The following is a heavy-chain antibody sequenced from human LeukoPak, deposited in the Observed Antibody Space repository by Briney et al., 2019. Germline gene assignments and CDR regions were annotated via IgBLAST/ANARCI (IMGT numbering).Heavy chain of an antibody. D-gene: IGHD3-22*01. CDR2: IYYSGST. CDR3: ATTPSGDSSGYYFDY. CDR1: GGSISSGGYY. J-gene: IGHJ4*02. V-gene: IGHV4-31*03. Sequence: SQTLSLTCTVSGGSISSGGYYWSWIRQHPGKGLEWIGYIYYSGSTYYNPSLKSRVTISVDTSKNQFSLKLSSVTAADTAVYYCATTPSGDSSGYYFDYWGQGTLVTVSS.